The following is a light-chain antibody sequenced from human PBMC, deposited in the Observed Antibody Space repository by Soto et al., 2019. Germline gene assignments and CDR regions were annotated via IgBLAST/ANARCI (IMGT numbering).Light chain of an antibody. J-gene: IGLJ3*02. CDR2: DTS. Sequence: QAVVTQEPSLTVSPGGTVTLTCGSSTGAVTSGHYPYWFQQKPGHAPRTLIYDTSNKHSWTPARFSGSLLGGKAALTLSGAQPEDEAEYYCLLSYSGARFWVFGGGTKLTVL. CDR3: LLSYSGARFWV. CDR1: TGAVTSGHY. V-gene: IGLV7-46*01.